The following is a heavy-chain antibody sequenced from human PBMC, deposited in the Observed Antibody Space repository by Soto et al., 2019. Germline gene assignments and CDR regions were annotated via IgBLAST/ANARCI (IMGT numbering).Heavy chain of an antibody. V-gene: IGHV3-23*04. D-gene: IGHD3-3*01. Sequence: DVRLAESGGGLVQPGGSLRLSCTTSGFSFASFAMTWVRQAPGKGLEWVATIRGSAGKTYYADAVKGRFSISRDTSRNTLYLQMNSLRADDTAIYYGAKWSYLDYWGQGTRVSVSS. CDR3: AKWSYLDY. J-gene: IGHJ4*02. CDR1: GFSFASFA. CDR2: IRGSAGKT.